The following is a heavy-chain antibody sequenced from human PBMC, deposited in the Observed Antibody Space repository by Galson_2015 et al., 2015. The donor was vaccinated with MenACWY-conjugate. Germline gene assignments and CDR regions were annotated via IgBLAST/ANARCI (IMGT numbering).Heavy chain of an antibody. D-gene: IGHD1-26*01. CDR3: ARVRLSGSYYVGTFDY. J-gene: IGHJ4*02. CDR2: IYYSGST. Sequence: SETLSLTCTVSGGSISSSSYYWGWIRQPPGKGLEWIGSIYYSGSTYYNPSLKSRVTISVDTSKNQFSLKLSSVTAADTAVYYCARVRLSGSYYVGTFDYWGQGTLVTVSS. V-gene: IGHV4-39*07. CDR1: GGSISSSSYY.